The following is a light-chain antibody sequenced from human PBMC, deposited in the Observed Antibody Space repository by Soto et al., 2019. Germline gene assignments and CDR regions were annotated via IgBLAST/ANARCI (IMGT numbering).Light chain of an antibody. J-gene: IGKJ4*01. Sequence: DIQMTQSPSTLSGSVGDRVTITCRASQTISSWLAWYQQKPGKAPKLLIYAASTLQSGVPSRFSGSGSGTDFTLTINTLQPEDIATYYCQQSYSTPRFGGGTKVDIK. CDR2: AAS. CDR1: QTISSW. V-gene: IGKV1-39*01. CDR3: QQSYSTPR.